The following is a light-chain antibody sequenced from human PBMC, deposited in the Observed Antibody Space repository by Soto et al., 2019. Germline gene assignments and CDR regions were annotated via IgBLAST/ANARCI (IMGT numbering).Light chain of an antibody. Sequence: DIVMTQSPDYLSVSLGETATINCKSSQSVLFNSNNKNYLAWYQQKAGQSPRLLLYWASAREVGVPDLFSGSGSGTDFTLTITSLQAEDVAVYYCQQYYTTPLTFGGGTKVELK. CDR3: QQYYTTPLT. CDR1: QSVLFNSNNKNY. CDR2: WAS. V-gene: IGKV4-1*01. J-gene: IGKJ4*01.